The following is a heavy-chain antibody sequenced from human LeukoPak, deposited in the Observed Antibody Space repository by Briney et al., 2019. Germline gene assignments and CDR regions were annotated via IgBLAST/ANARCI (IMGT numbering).Heavy chain of an antibody. Sequence: PSETLSLTCTVSGGSISSSSYYWGWIRPPPGKGLEWIGSIYYSGSTYYNPSLKSRVTISVDTSKNQFSLKLSSVTAADTAVYYCAREDIVATFSAYWGQGTLVTVSS. J-gene: IGHJ4*02. CDR1: GGSISSSSYY. CDR2: IYYSGST. D-gene: IGHD5-12*01. V-gene: IGHV4-39*02. CDR3: AREDIVATFSAY.